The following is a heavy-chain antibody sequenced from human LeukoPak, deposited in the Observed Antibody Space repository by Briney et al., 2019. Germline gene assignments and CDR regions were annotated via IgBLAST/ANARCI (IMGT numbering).Heavy chain of an antibody. CDR2: IYSGGST. D-gene: IGHD2-2*01. Sequence: SGGSLRLSCAASGFTVSTYYMTWVRQAPGKGLECVSVIYSGGSTYYADSVKGRFTVSRDNSKNTLYLQMNSLTAEDTAMYYCARGLGYCTSTTCLLPFDYWGQGNLVTVSS. CDR1: GFTVSTYY. J-gene: IGHJ4*02. CDR3: ARGLGYCTSTTCLLPFDY. V-gene: IGHV3-53*01.